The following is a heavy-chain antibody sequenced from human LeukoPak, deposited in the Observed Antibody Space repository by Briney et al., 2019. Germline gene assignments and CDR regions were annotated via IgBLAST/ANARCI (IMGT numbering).Heavy chain of an antibody. CDR1: GFTFSSYA. CDR2: ISGSGGST. J-gene: IGHJ6*03. Sequence: GGSLRLSCAASGFTFSSYAMSWVRQAPGKGLEWVSAISGSGGSTYYADSVKGRFTISRDNSKNTLYLQMNSLRAEDTAVYYCAKSYYDFWSGYYLHCYMDVWGKGTTVTVSS. CDR3: AKSYYDFWSGYYLHCYMDV. D-gene: IGHD3-3*01. V-gene: IGHV3-23*01.